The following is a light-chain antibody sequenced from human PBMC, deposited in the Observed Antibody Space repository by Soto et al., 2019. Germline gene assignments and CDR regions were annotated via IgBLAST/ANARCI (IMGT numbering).Light chain of an antibody. J-gene: IGLJ1*01. V-gene: IGLV2-8*01. CDR3: SSYGGYNNVV. CDR1: SRDVGGYNY. Sequence: VLAQPPSASWSPGQSVTISCTLRSRDVGGYNYVSWFQQHPGKAPKLIIHEVNQRPSGVPDRFSGSKSGNTASLTVSGLQAEDEGTYYCSSYGGYNNVVFGTGTKVTVL. CDR2: EVN.